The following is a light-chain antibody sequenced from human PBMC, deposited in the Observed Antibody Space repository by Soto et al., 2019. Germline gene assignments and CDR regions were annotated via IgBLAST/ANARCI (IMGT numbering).Light chain of an antibody. CDR1: QSISSW. CDR3: QQYNSYSPWT. Sequence: DIQMTQSPSILSASVGDSVTITCRASQSISSWLAWYQQKPGKAPKLLIYKASSLESGVPSRFSGSGSGTEFTLTISSLQPDDFATYYCQQYNSYSPWTFGQGTKVDIK. J-gene: IGKJ1*01. V-gene: IGKV1-5*03. CDR2: KAS.